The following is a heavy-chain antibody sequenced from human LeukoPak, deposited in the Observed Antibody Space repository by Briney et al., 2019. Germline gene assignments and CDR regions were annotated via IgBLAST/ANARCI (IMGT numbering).Heavy chain of an antibody. CDR1: GLTFSSYT. CDR2: ISSSSTYI. V-gene: IGHV3-21*01. D-gene: IGHD2-8*01. J-gene: IGHJ4*02. Sequence: GGSLRLSCAASGLTFSSYTMNWVRQAPGKGLEWVSSISSSSTYIYYADSVKGRFTISRDNAKNSLYLQMTSLRAEDTALYYCARGVYHFDSWGQGTLVTVSS. CDR3: ARGVYHFDS.